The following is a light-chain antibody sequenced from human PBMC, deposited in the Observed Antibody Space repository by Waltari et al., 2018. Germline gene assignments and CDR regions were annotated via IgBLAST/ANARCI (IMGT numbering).Light chain of an antibody. V-gene: IGLV1-51*01. CDR1: DSNIGNNY. CDR3: GAWDSSLFSVL. J-gene: IGLJ2*01. Sequence: QSVLTQPPSVSAAPRQTVTISCSGSDSNIGNNYVSWYQHFPGTAPKLLIYDTTQPSSATPDRFSASKSGPSAALAITGLQSGDEAVYYCGAWDSSLFSVLFGGGTRLTVL. CDR2: DTT.